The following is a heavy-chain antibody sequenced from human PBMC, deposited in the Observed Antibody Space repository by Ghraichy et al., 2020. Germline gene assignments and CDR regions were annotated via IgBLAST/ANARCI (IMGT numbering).Heavy chain of an antibody. CDR2: IKQDGTEK. J-gene: IGHJ2*01. Sequence: GESLNISCAASGFTFSSYWMNWVRQAPGKGLEWVANIKQDGTEKYYVDSVKGRFTISRDNAKNSLYLQMNSLRAEDTAVYNCARAGGYGSTDFDLWGRGTPVTVSS. CDR1: GFTFSSYW. D-gene: IGHD5-12*01. V-gene: IGHV3-7*05. CDR3: ARAGGYGSTDFDL.